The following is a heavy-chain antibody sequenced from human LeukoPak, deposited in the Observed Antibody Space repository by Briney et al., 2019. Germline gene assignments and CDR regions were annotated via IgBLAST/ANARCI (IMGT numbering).Heavy chain of an antibody. CDR2: IHSDGST. Sequence: PGGSLRLSCAVSGFTVSDKYMSWVRQAPGKGLEWVSLIHSDGSTYYADSVKGRFTVSRDNSKNTLYLQMNSLRAEDTAVYYCARDRSDDAFDIWGQGTMVTVSS. CDR3: ARDRSDDAFDI. J-gene: IGHJ3*02. V-gene: IGHV3-53*01. CDR1: GFTVSDKY.